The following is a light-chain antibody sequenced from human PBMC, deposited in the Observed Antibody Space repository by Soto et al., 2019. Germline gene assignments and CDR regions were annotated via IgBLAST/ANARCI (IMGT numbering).Light chain of an antibody. V-gene: IGKV3-20*01. CDR2: SAS. CDR1: QSVSTNY. J-gene: IGKJ1*01. CDR3: QQYGSRVT. Sequence: DILLTQSPGTLSLSPGDRARLSCRASQSVSTNYLGWYQQKPGQAPRLLIYSASSRAAGIPDRFSGSGSGTDFTLTISRLEPEDVAVYYCQQYGSRVTFCQGTNVDI.